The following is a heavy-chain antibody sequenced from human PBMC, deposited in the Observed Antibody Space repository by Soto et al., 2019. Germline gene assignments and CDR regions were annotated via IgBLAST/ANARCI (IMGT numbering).Heavy chain of an antibody. Sequence: QVQLVQSGAEVKKPGSSVKVSCKASGGTFSSYAISWVRQAPGQGLEWMGGIIPIFGTANYAQKFQGRVTITADEATSTAYRELSSLRSEDTAVYYCARDGILTGYYLRYGMDVWGQGTTVTVSS. CDR2: IIPIFGTA. CDR3: ARDGILTGYYLRYGMDV. J-gene: IGHJ6*02. D-gene: IGHD3-9*01. CDR1: GGTFSSYA. V-gene: IGHV1-69*01.